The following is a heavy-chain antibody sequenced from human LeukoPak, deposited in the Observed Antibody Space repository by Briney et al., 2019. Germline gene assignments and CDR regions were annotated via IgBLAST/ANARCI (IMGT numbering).Heavy chain of an antibody. V-gene: IGHV1-2*02. CDR1: RYTFTGYY. CDR2: FNPHSGDT. D-gene: IGHD5-12*01. Sequence: SSVKVSCKASRYTFTGYYMHWVRQAPGPGLEWMGWFNPHSGDTNYAQKFQGRVTMTRDTSTSTAYMEVSRLRSDDTAVYYCAKDMRSRGYSGYDCFDYWGQGTLVTVSS. CDR3: AKDMRSRGYSGYDCFDY. J-gene: IGHJ4*02.